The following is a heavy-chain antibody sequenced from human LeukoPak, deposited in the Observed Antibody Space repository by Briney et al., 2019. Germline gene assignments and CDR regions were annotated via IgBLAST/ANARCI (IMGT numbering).Heavy chain of an antibody. CDR2: ISGSGGST. CDR3: AKDLERYYYYGMDV. CDR1: GFTFSSYA. Sequence: SGGSLRLSWAASGFTFSSYAMSWVRQAPGKGLEWVSAISGSGGSTYYADSVKGRFTISRDNSKNTLYLQMNSLRAEDTAVYYCAKDLERYYYYGMDVWGQGTTVTVSS. D-gene: IGHD1-1*01. J-gene: IGHJ6*02. V-gene: IGHV3-23*01.